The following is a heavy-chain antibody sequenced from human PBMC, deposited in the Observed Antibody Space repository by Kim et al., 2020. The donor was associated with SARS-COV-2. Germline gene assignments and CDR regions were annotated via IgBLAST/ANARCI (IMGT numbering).Heavy chain of an antibody. J-gene: IGHJ3*01. CDR3: AREYRPYVGLDF. V-gene: IGHV3-33*08. CDR2: IWYDGINK. Sequence: GGSLRLSCTVSGFSLSSYGMQWVRQAPGKGLEWVATIWYDGINKYYADSVKGRFTLSRDNAKKTLSLQMDSLRVEDTAVYYCAREYRPYVGLDFWGQGTMVT. CDR1: GFSLSSYG. D-gene: IGHD3-10*02.